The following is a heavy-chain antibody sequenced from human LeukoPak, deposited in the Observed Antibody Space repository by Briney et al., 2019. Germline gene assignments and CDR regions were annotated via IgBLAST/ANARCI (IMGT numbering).Heavy chain of an antibody. Sequence: GGSLRLSCAASGFTFSSYEMNWVRQAPGKGLEWVSYISSSGRTIYYADSVKGRFTISRDNAKNSLFLQMNSLRDEDTAVYYCAKFEFGFWGQGTLVTVSS. V-gene: IGHV3-48*03. D-gene: IGHD3-16*01. CDR3: AKFEFGF. J-gene: IGHJ4*02. CDR1: GFTFSSYE. CDR2: ISSSGRTI.